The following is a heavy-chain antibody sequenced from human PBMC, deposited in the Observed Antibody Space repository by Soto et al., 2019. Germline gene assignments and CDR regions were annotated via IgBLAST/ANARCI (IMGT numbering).Heavy chain of an antibody. J-gene: IGHJ1*01. CDR3: ARGPLRPAEYFQH. Sequence: SETLSLTCAVYGGSFSGYYWSWIRQPPGKGLEWIGEINHSGSTNHNPSLKSRVTISVDTSKNQFSLKLSSVTAADTAVYYCARGPLRPAEYFQHWGQGTLVTVSS. CDR2: INHSGST. V-gene: IGHV4-34*01. D-gene: IGHD4-17*01. CDR1: GGSFSGYY.